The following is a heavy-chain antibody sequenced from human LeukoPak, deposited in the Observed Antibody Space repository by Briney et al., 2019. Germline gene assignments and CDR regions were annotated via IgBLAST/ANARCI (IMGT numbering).Heavy chain of an antibody. CDR3: AGILYESSAAIDY. J-gene: IGHJ4*02. CDR2: IIPILGIA. D-gene: IGHD5/OR15-5a*01. CDR1: GGTFSSYA. V-gene: IGHV1-69*04. Sequence: SVKVSCKASGGTFSSYAISWVRQAPGQGLQWMGRIIPILGIANYAQKFQGRVTITADKSTSTAYMELSSLRSEDTAVYYCAGILYESSAAIDYWGQGTLVTVSS.